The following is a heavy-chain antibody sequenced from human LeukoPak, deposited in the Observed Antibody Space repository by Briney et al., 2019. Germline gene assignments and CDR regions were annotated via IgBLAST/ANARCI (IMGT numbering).Heavy chain of an antibody. CDR3: AHSMRVVTANDAFDI. Sequence: SGPTLVKPTQTLTLTCTFSGFSLSTSGVGVGWIRQPPGKALEWLALIYWDDDKRYSPSLKSRLTITRDTSKNQVVLTMTNIDPVDTATYYCAHSMRVVTANDAFDIWGQGTMVTVSS. D-gene: IGHD2-21*02. J-gene: IGHJ3*02. V-gene: IGHV2-5*02. CDR1: GFSLSTSGVG. CDR2: IYWDDDK.